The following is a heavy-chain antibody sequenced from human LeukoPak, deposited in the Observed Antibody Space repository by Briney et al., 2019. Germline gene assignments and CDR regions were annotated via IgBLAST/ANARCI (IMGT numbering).Heavy chain of an antibody. Sequence: GGSLRLSCVVSGFTFSDHFLDWVRQAPGKGLEWVGRSRNKAKSYTTEYAASVKGRFTISRDDSKNSLYLQMNSLKTDDTAVYYCARDLGDTNYGMDVWGQGTTATVSS. CDR3: ARDLGDTNYGMDV. CDR2: SRNKAKSYTT. V-gene: IGHV3-72*01. CDR1: GFTFSDHF. J-gene: IGHJ6*02. D-gene: IGHD5-18*01.